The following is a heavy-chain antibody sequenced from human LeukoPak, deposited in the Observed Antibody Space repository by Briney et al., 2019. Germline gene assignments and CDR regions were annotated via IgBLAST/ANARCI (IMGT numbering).Heavy chain of an antibody. Sequence: GGSLRLSCAGSGFTFSSYAMSWVRQAPGRGLEWVSAISGSGGSTYYADSVKGRFTISRDNSKNTLYLQMNSLRAEDTAVYYCAKDHGIIMIVVATSFDYWGQGTLVTVSS. J-gene: IGHJ4*02. CDR1: GFTFSSYA. CDR3: AKDHGIIMIVVATSFDY. CDR2: ISGSGGST. V-gene: IGHV3-23*01. D-gene: IGHD3-22*01.